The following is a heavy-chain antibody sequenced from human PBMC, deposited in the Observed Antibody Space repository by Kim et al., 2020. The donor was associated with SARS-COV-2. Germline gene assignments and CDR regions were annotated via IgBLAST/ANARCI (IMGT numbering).Heavy chain of an antibody. CDR3: ARIIRYFDWPNWFDP. Sequence: SETLSLTCTVSGGSISSSSYYWGWIRQPPGKGLEWIGSIYYSGSTYYNPSLKSRVTISVDTSKNQFSLKLSSVTAADTAVYYCARIIRYFDWPNWFDPWGQGTLVTVSS. CDR2: IYYSGST. D-gene: IGHD3-9*01. J-gene: IGHJ5*02. V-gene: IGHV4-39*01. CDR1: GGSISSSSYY.